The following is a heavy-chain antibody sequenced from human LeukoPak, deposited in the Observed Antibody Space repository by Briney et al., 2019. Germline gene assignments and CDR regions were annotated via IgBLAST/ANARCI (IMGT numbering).Heavy chain of an antibody. D-gene: IGHD3-3*01. CDR1: GYTFTSYG. V-gene: IGHV1-18*01. CDR3: ARDLESESYDFWSGPADY. Sequence: ASVKVSCKASGYTFTSYGISWVRQAPGQGLEWMGWIGAYNGNTNYAQKLQGRVTMTTDTSTSTAYMELRSLRSDDTAVYYRARDLESESYDFWSGPADYWGQGTLVTVSS. J-gene: IGHJ4*02. CDR2: IGAYNGNT.